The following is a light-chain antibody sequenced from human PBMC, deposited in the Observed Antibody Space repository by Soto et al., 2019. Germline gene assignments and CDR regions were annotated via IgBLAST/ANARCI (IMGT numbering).Light chain of an antibody. CDR3: QQSYSSLT. J-gene: IGKJ3*01. CDR1: QSISNY. CDR2: AAS. Sequence: IQMTQSPSSLSASVGDRVTITCRASQSISNYLNWFQQKPGKAPKLLIYAASNLQSGVPSRFSGSGSGTDFTLTISSLQPEDFATYYCQQSYSSLTFGPGTKVDIK. V-gene: IGKV1-39*01.